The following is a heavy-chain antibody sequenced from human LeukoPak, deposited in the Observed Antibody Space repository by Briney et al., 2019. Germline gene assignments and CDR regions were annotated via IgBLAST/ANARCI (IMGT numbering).Heavy chain of an antibody. CDR1: GFTFGDYA. CDR2: IRGKTYGGTT. J-gene: IGHJ4*02. V-gene: IGHV3-49*03. Sequence: QPGRSLRLSCTVSGFTFGDYAMSWFRQAPGKGLEWVSFIRGKTYGGTTEYAAFVKGRFTISRDDSKSIAYLQMNSLKTEDTAAYYCSRVAGATGFDYWGQGTLVTVSS. D-gene: IGHD1-26*01. CDR3: SRVAGATGFDY.